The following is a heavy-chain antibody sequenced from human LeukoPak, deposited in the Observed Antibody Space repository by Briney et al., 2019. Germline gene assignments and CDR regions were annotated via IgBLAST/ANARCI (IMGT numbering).Heavy chain of an antibody. CDR1: GGSISSYY. J-gene: IGHJ5*02. CDR2: IYTSGST. D-gene: IGHD3-10*01. Sequence: SETLSLTCTVSGGSISSYYWSWIRQPAGKGLEWIGRIYTSGSTNYNPSLKSRVTMSVDTSKNQFSLKLSSVTAADTAVYYCARTVQNPEVRGVIITWFDPWGQGTLVTVSS. CDR3: ARTVQNPEVRGVIITWFDP. V-gene: IGHV4-4*07.